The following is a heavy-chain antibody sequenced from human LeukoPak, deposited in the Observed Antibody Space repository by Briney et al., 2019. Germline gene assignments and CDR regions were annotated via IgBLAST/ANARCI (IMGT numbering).Heavy chain of an antibody. CDR3: ARMAYCTNGVCYGFDY. CDR1: GGSFSGYY. Sequence: SETLSLTCAVYGGSFSGYYWSWIRQPPGKGLEWIGEVNHSGSTNYNPSLKSRVTISVDTSKNQFSLKLSSVTAADTAVYYCARMAYCTNGVCYGFDYWGQGTLVTLSS. D-gene: IGHD2-8*01. V-gene: IGHV4-34*01. CDR2: VNHSGST. J-gene: IGHJ4*02.